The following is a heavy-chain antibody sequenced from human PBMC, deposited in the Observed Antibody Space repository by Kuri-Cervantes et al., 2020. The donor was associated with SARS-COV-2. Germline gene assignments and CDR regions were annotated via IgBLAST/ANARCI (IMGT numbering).Heavy chain of an antibody. CDR2: ISGSGGST. CDR1: GYGFNDYY. V-gene: IGHV3-23*01. Sequence: GESLKISCEFSGYGFNDYYMSWVRQAPGKGLEWVSAISGSGGSTYYADSVRGRFTISRDNSKNTLYLQMNSLRAEDTAVYYCAKAWRGQWLASYYYYGMDVWGQGTTVTVSS. CDR3: AKAWRGQWLASYYYYGMDV. J-gene: IGHJ6*02. D-gene: IGHD6-19*01.